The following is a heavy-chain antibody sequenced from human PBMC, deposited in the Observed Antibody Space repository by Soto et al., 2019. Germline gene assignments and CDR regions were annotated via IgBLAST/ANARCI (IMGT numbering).Heavy chain of an antibody. CDR2: IKTDGSST. V-gene: IGHV3-74*01. D-gene: IGHD7-27*01. CDR1: GFTFSRYW. J-gene: IGHJ4*02. Sequence: EVQLVESGGGLVQPGGSLRLSCAASGFTFSRYWMHWVRQAPGKGLVWVSRIKTDGSSTGYAESVKGRFTISRDNAQNTLYLQMNCLRAEDTALYYCAGVGTGAYYFDYWGQGTLVTVSS. CDR3: AGVGTGAYYFDY.